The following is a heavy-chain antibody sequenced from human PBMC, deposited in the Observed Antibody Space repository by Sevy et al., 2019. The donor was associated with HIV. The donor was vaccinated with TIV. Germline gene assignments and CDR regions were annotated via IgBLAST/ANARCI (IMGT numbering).Heavy chain of an antibody. J-gene: IGHJ3*02. D-gene: IGHD3-22*01. CDR2: IYTDGST. V-gene: IGHV3-53*04. Sequence: GGSVRLSCAVSGFTVSSNYMNWVRQAPGKGLEWVSVIYTDGSTYYADSVKGRFTISRHNSENTLSLQMNSLRVEDTAVYYCARTRHYYDSSGYYQWDVFDIWGQGTMVTVSS. CDR1: GFTVSSNY. CDR3: ARTRHYYDSSGYYQWDVFDI.